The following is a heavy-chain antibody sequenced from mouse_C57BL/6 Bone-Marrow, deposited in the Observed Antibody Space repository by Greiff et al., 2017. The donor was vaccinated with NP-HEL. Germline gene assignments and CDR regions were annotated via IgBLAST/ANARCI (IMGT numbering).Heavy chain of an antibody. J-gene: IGHJ2*01. CDR2: IDPSDSET. V-gene: IGHV1-52*01. CDR1: GYTFTSYW. Sequence: QVQLQQPGAELVRPGSSVKLSCKASGYTFTSYWMHWVKQRPIQGLEWIGNIDPSDSETHYNQKFKDKATLTVDKSSSTAYMQLSSLTSEDSAVYYGARGTAYDYDLGFDDGGQGTTLTVSS. CDR3: ARGTAYDYDLGFDD. D-gene: IGHD2-4*01.